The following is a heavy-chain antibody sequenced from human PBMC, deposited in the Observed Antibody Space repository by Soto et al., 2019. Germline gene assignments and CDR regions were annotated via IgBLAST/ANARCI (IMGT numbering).Heavy chain of an antibody. V-gene: IGHV3-74*01. CDR1: GFIFSSYW. D-gene: IGHD1-26*01. CDR3: ASEVGAGLT. CDR2: INRDGSDT. Sequence: EVQLVESGGGLVQPGGSLRLSCAASGFIFSSYWIHWVRQAPGEGLVWVSRINRDGSDTGYADSVKGRFTISRDNAKNTMYLQMNSLRAEDTAVYYCASEVGAGLTWGQGTLVTVSS. J-gene: IGHJ5*02.